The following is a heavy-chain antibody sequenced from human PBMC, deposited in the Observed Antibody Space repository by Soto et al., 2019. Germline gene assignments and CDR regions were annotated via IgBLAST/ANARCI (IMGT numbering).Heavy chain of an antibody. CDR1: GFTFSSYS. CDR2: ISSSSSTI. J-gene: IGHJ3*02. V-gene: IGHV3-48*02. D-gene: IGHD3-22*01. CDR3: ARDRYYDSSEDAFDI. Sequence: GGSLRLSCAASGFTFSSYSMNWVRQAPGKGLEWVSYISSSSSTIYYADSVKGRFTISRDNAKNSLYLQMNSLRDEDTAVYYCARDRYYDSSEDAFDIWGQGTMVTVSS.